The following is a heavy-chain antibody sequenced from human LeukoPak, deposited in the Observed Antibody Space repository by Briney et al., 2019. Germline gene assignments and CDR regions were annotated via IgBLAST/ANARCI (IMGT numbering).Heavy chain of an antibody. J-gene: IGHJ2*01. CDR2: IYYSGST. CDR3: ARIYYSSSYDYWYFDL. CDR1: GGSISSYY. D-gene: IGHD6-13*01. V-gene: IGHV4-59*01. Sequence: ASETLSLTCTVSGGSISSYYWSWIRQPPGKGLEWIGYIYYSGSTNYNPSLKSRVTISVDTSKNQFSLKLSSVTAADTAVYYCARIYYSSSYDYWYFDLWGRGTLVTVSS.